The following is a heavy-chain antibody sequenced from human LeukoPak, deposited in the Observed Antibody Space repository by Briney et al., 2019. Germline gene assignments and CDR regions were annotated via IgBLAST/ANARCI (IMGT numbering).Heavy chain of an antibody. CDR3: VREGYDSSGYYLDS. CDR2: IHNSGST. Sequence: SETLSLTCTVSGGSISGYYWSWFRQPPGKGLEWFGWIHNSGSTENNPSLKSRDTMSVDTSKNQISLRLYSVTAADTAVYYCVREGYDSSGYYLDSWGQGTLVTVSS. V-gene: IGHV4-59*01. J-gene: IGHJ4*02. CDR1: GGSISGYY. D-gene: IGHD3-22*01.